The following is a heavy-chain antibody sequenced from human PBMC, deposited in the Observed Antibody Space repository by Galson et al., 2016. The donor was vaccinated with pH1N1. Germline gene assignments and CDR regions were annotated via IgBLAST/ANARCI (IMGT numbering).Heavy chain of an antibody. CDR2: IFYSGST. CDR3: ARGVSVAGTPRLDY. D-gene: IGHD6-19*01. J-gene: IGHJ4*02. Sequence: TLSLTCTVSGGSISSGGYYWSWIRQHPGKGLEWIGYIFYSGSTYYNPSLKSRVTISVDTSKNQFSLKLSSVIAADTAVYYCARGVSVAGTPRLDYWGQGTL. CDR1: GGSISSGGYY. V-gene: IGHV4-31*03.